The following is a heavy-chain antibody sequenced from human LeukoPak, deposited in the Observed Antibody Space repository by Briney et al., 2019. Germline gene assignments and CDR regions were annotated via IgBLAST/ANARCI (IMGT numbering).Heavy chain of an antibody. CDR1: GFTFSSYE. Sequence: PGGSLRLSCAASGFTFSSYEMNWVRQAPGKGLEWVSYISGSGSTIHYADSVEGRFTISRDNAKNSLYLQMNSLRAEDAGVYFCARDRSGWYRWFDPWGQGTLVTVSS. CDR3: ARDRSGWYRWFDP. J-gene: IGHJ5*02. D-gene: IGHD6-19*01. V-gene: IGHV3-48*03. CDR2: ISGSGSTI.